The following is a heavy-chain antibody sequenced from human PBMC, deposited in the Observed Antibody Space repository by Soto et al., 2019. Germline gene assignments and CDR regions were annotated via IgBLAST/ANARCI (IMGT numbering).Heavy chain of an antibody. V-gene: IGHV4-59*01. J-gene: IGHJ4*02. Sequence: PSETLSLTCTVSGGSFTSYYWSWIGLPPGKGLEWIGYVYYSGITNYNPSLESRVTISVDTSKTQFSLRLSSVTAADTAVYYCSRGRWPARWYFDYWGQGTLVTVSS. CDR3: SRGRWPARWYFDY. D-gene: IGHD2-15*01. CDR2: VYYSGIT. CDR1: GGSFTSYY.